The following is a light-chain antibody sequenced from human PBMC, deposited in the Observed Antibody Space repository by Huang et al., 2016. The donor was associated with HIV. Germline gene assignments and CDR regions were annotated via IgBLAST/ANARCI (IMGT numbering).Light chain of an antibody. V-gene: IGKV3-15*01. CDR2: GAS. CDR3: QHYSNWPPLT. J-gene: IGKJ4*01. CDR1: HSIGTN. Sequence: IILTQSPATLSVSPGEGATLSCRASHSIGTNLAWYQQGPGQAPRLLVYGASTRATGVPVRFSGSGSGTQFNLTLSSLQSEDFATYYCQHYSNWPPLTFGGGTKVDI.